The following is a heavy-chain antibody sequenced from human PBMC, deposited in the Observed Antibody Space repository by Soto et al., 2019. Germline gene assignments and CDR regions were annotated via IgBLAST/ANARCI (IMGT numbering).Heavy chain of an antibody. J-gene: IGHJ4*02. D-gene: IGHD5-18*01. Sequence: ASVKVSCKTSGYTFTSYDINWVRQATGQGLEWMGWMNPDSGNRGYAQKFQGRVTMTTNTSISTAYMELSGLRYDDTATYYCAYRVGSRGSFDYWGPGTLVTVSS. CDR3: AYRVGSRGSFDY. CDR1: GYTFTSYD. CDR2: MNPDSGNR. V-gene: IGHV1-8*01.